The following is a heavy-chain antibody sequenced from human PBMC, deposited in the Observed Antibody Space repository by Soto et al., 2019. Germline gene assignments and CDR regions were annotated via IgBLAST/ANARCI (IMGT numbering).Heavy chain of an antibody. CDR2: IWYDGSNK. J-gene: IGHJ6*02. CDR3: ARLVTWAHYGDYVPTGDYYYGMDV. V-gene: IGHV3-33*01. D-gene: IGHD4-17*01. CDR1: GFTFSSYG. Sequence: GGSLRLSCAASGFTFSSYGMHWVRQAPGKGLEWVAVIWYDGSNKYYADSVKGRFTISRDNSKNTLYLQMNSLRAEDTAVYYCARLVTWAHYGDYVPTGDYYYGMDVWGQGTTVTVSS.